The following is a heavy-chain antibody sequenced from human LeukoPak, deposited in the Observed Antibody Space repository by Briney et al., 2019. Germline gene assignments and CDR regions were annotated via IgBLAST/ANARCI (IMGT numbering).Heavy chain of an antibody. CDR2: ISGSGGST. Sequence: GGSLRLSCAASGFTFSCYAMSWVRQAPGKGLEWVSAISGSGGSTYYADSVKGRFTISRDNSKNTLYLQMNSLRAEDTAVYYCAKTTPFYCSSTSCHVGWFDPWGQGTLVTVSS. D-gene: IGHD2-2*01. CDR3: AKTTPFYCSSTSCHVGWFDP. CDR1: GFTFSCYA. V-gene: IGHV3-23*01. J-gene: IGHJ5*02.